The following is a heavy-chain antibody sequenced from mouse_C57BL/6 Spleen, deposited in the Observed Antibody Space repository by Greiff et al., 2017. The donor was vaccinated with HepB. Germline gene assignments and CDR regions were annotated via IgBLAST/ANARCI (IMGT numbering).Heavy chain of an antibody. V-gene: IGHV5-17*01. CDR2: ISSGSSTI. J-gene: IGHJ3*01. CDR3: VRPGMGREEGFAY. D-gene: IGHD4-1*01. Sequence: DVMLVESGGGLVKPGGSLKLSCAASGFTFSDYGMHWVRQAPEKGLEWVAYISSGSSTIYYADTVKGRFTISRDNAKNTLFLQMTSLRSEDTAMYYCVRPGMGREEGFAYWGQGTLVTVSA. CDR1: GFTFSDYG.